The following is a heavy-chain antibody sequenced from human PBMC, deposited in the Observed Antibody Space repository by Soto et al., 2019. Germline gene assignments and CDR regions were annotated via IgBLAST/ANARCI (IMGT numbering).Heavy chain of an antibody. CDR1: GFTFNSYW. CDR3: VSGVIAANCFDY. CDR2: INNDGSTT. J-gene: IGHJ4*02. V-gene: IGHV3-74*01. Sequence: EVQLAESGGGLVQPGGSLRLSCAASGFTFNSYWMHWVRQVPGKGLVWVSRINNDGSTTNYADSVKGRFTISRDNARNTVYLQMNSLRADDTAVYYCVSGVIAANCFDYWGQGTLVTVSS. D-gene: IGHD2-15*01.